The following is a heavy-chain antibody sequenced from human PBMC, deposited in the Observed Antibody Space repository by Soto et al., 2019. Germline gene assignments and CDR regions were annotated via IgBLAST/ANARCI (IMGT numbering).Heavy chain of an antibody. CDR2: IVVGSGNT. CDR1: GFSFTSSA. J-gene: IGHJ6*02. Sequence: SAKVSCKASGFSFTSSAVQWVRQARGQRLEWIGWIVVGSGNTNYAQKFQERVTITRDMSTSTAYMELSSLRSEDTAVYYCAALGSGSYFHYYYGLDVWGQGTTVTVSS. D-gene: IGHD3-10*01. CDR3: AALGSGSYFHYYYGLDV. V-gene: IGHV1-58*01.